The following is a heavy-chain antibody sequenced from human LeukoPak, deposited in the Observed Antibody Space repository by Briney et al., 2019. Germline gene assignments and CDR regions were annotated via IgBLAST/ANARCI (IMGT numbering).Heavy chain of an antibody. D-gene: IGHD4-23*01. CDR1: GFTFSSYA. CDR2: ISYDGSNK. Sequence: GGSLRLSCAASGFTFSSYAMHWVRQAPGKGLEWVAVISYDGSNKYYADSVKGRFTISRDNSKNTLYLQMNSLRAEDTAVYYCARDLHRWLTGHAPWYWGQGTLVTVSS. J-gene: IGHJ4*02. V-gene: IGHV3-30-3*01. CDR3: ARDLHRWLTGHAPWY.